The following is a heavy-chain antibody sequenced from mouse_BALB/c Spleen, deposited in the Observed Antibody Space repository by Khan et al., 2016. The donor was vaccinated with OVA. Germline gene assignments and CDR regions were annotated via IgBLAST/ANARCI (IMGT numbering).Heavy chain of an antibody. CDR2: IWAGGST. Sequence: QVQLQESGPGLVAPSQTLSITCTVSGFSLTSSCVHWVRQPPGKGLEWLGVIWAGGSTNHNSALMSKLSISKYNSKSQVFLKMNRLQTDDTAMYYCCRAVYYGAWFAYWGQGTLVTVSA. CDR3: CRAVYYGAWFAY. CDR1: GFSLTSSC. V-gene: IGHV2-9*02. J-gene: IGHJ3*01. D-gene: IGHD1-1*01.